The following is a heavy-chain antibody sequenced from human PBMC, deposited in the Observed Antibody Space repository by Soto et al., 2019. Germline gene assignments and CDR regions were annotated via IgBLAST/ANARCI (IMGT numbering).Heavy chain of an antibody. CDR1: GFTVSSNY. J-gene: IGHJ4*02. CDR3: ARHVSNMVVPAAGGN. CDR2: IYSGGST. V-gene: IGHV3-66*04. D-gene: IGHD2-2*01. Sequence: EVQLVESGGGLVQPGGSLRLSCAASGFTVSSNYMSWVRQAPGKGLEWVSVIYSGGSTYYADSVKGRFTISRDNSKNTLYLQMNSLRAEDTAVYDCARHVSNMVVPAAGGNWGQGTLVTVSS.